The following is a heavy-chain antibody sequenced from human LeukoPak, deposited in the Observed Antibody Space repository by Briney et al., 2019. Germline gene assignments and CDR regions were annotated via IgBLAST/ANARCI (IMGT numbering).Heavy chain of an antibody. Sequence: SETLSLTCTVSGGSISSSSYYWGWIRQPPGKGLEWIGSIYYSGSTYYNPSLKSRVTISVDTSENQFSLKLSSVTAADTAVYYCAREVQLVTIFGVVRYFDYWGQGTLVTVSS. CDR1: GGSISSSSYY. D-gene: IGHD3-3*01. V-gene: IGHV4-39*07. CDR3: AREVQLVTIFGVVRYFDY. CDR2: IYYSGST. J-gene: IGHJ4*02.